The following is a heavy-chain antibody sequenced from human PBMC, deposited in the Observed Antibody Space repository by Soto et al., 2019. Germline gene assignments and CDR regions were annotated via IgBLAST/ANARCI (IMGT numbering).Heavy chain of an antibody. CDR2: IKQDGSEK. J-gene: IGHJ5*02. D-gene: IGHD3-16*02. CDR1: GFTFSSYW. Sequence: GGSLRLSCAASGFTFSSYWMSWVRQAPGKGLEWVANIKQDGSEKYYVDSVKGRFTISRDNAKNSLYLQMNSLRAEDTAVYYCARARXVMITFGGVIVIRWFDPWGQGTLVTVSS. CDR3: ARARXVMITFGGVIVIRWFDP. V-gene: IGHV3-7*03.